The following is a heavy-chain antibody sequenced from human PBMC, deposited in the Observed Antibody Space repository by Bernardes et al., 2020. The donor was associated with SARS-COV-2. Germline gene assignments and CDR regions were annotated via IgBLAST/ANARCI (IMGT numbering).Heavy chain of an antibody. D-gene: IGHD3-3*01. CDR3: ARILSITIFGVVIIRAAFEI. J-gene: IGHJ3*02. V-gene: IGHV4-38-2*01. CDR2: IFHTGNT. Sequence: SETLSLTCAASGYSISSGYYWGWIRQSPERGLEWIGSIFHTGNTYYRPSLKRRATILVDTSKNQFSLKLSSVTEADTAVYYCARILSITIFGVVIIRAAFEIWVQGTMFTVSS. CDR1: GYSISSGYY.